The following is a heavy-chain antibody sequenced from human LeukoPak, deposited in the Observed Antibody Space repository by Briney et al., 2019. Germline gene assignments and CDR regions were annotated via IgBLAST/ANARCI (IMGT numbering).Heavy chain of an antibody. J-gene: IGHJ6*02. CDR2: ISAYNGNT. CDR1: GYTFTSYG. CDR3: ARDPMTSQGRDYYYGMDV. D-gene: IGHD2-21*02. V-gene: IGHV1-18*01. Sequence: GASVKVSCKASGYTFTSYGISWVRQAPGQGLEWMGWISAYNGNTNYAQKLQDRVTMTTDTSTSTAYMELRSLRSDDTAVYYCARDPMTSQGRDYYYGMDVWGQGTTVTVSS.